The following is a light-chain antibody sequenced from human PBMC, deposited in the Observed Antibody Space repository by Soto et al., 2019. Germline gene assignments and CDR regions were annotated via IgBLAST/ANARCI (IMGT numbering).Light chain of an antibody. V-gene: IGKV2-28*01. CDR1: RLLLHNNSNNF. Sequence: VITESTLTLPVPPGEPASISRRSSRLLLHNNSNNFWWCQEQPGEQPQLLIYDFSTNRAGGLPSSSGGSAGRAYFIVKISMEADDDVGTYCCQQALQTLTFGQGTRLEI. J-gene: IGKJ5*01. CDR3: QQALQTLT. CDR2: FST.